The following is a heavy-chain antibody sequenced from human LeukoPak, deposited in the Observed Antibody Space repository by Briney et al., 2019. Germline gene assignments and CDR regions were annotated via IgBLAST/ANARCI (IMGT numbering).Heavy chain of an antibody. CDR2: IKSKTDGETT. Sequence: GGSLRLSCAASGFTFNNAWMSWVRQAPGKGLEWVGRIKSKTDGETTDYAAPVKGRFTISRDDSKNTLYLQMNSLKTEDTAVYYCTTVYSDSGGFYFNYCDYWGQGTLVTVST. CDR1: GFTFNNAW. D-gene: IGHD3-22*01. J-gene: IGHJ4*02. CDR3: TTVYSDSGGFYFNYCDY. V-gene: IGHV3-15*01.